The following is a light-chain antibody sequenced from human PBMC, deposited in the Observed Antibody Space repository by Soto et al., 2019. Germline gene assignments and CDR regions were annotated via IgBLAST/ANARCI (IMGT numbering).Light chain of an antibody. Sequence: QSALTQPASVSASPGQSITISCTGSSSDVGTYNLVSWYQQHPSKAPKLMIYEVSKRPSGISNRFSGSKSGNTASLTISGLQAEDEADYYCCSYAGSSAFYVFGSGTQLPVL. CDR2: EVS. J-gene: IGLJ1*01. V-gene: IGLV2-23*02. CDR1: SSDVGTYNL. CDR3: CSYAGSSAFYV.